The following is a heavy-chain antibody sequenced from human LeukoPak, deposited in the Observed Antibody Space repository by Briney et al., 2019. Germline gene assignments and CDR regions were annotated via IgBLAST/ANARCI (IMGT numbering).Heavy chain of an antibody. CDR2: TSYSGTT. Sequence: SETLSLTCTVSGGSISGGTYLWAWIRQPPGKGLEWIGSTSYSGTTYYNPSLKSRVTISADTFKNHFSLKMTSVTAADTAVYYCATAPILRGEGGEHYKYGMDVWGQGTTVIVSS. D-gene: IGHD2-2*02. CDR3: ATAPILRGEGGEHYKYGMDV. CDR1: GGSISGGTYL. V-gene: IGHV4-39*07. J-gene: IGHJ6*02.